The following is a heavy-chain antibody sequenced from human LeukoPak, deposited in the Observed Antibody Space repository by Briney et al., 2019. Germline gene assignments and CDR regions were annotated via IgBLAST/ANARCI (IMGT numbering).Heavy chain of an antibody. CDR2: INHSGST. D-gene: IGHD4-23*01. CDR3: ARVADYGGKGTYNWFDP. Sequence: SETLSLTCAVYGGSFSGYYWSWIRQPPGKGLEWIGEINHSGSTNYNPSLKSRVTISVDTSKNQFSLKLSSVTAADTAVYYCARVADYGGKGTYNWFDPWGQGTLVTVSS. V-gene: IGHV4-34*01. J-gene: IGHJ5*02. CDR1: GGSFSGYY.